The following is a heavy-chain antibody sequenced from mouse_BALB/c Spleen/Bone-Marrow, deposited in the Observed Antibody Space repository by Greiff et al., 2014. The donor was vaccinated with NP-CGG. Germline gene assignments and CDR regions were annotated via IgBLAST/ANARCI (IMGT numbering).Heavy chain of an antibody. CDR1: GYTFTDYH. V-gene: IGHV1-18*01. CDR3: ARRQEDYYAWFAY. D-gene: IGHD1-1*01. CDR2: INPNNGDT. J-gene: IGHJ3*01. Sequence: VHVKQSGPEPVKPGASVKMSCKASGYTFTDYHMKWVKQNHGKSLEWIGEINPNNGDTFYNQKYKGKATLTVDKSSSTAYMQLNSLTSEDSAVYYCARRQEDYYAWFAYWGQGTLVTVSA.